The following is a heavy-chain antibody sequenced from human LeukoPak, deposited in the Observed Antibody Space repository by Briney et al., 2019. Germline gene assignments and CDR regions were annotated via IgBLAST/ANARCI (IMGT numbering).Heavy chain of an antibody. D-gene: IGHD3-22*01. V-gene: IGHV3-48*03. CDR1: GFTFSSYE. J-gene: IGHJ4*02. Sequence: GGSLRLSCAASGFTFSSYEMNWVRQAPGKGLEWVSYISSSGSTIYYADSVKGRFTISRDNAKNTLYLQMNSLRAEDTAVYYCAKDGYYYDSSGFDYWGQGTLVTVS. CDR2: ISSSGSTI. CDR3: AKDGYYYDSSGFDY.